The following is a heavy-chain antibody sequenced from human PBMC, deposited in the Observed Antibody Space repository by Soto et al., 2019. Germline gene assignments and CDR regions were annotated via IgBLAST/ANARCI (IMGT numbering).Heavy chain of an antibody. CDR1: GYTFTRYT. J-gene: IGHJ5*02. CDR3: ARGIATGQLDP. D-gene: IGHD6-13*01. V-gene: IGHV1-3*01. CDR2: INPDNGNT. Sequence: GASVKVSCKASGYTFTRYTMNWVRQAPGQRLEWMGWINPDNGNTKSSQKFQDRVTITRDTSASTAYMDLSSLRSEDTAVYYCARGIATGQLDPWGQGTLVTVS.